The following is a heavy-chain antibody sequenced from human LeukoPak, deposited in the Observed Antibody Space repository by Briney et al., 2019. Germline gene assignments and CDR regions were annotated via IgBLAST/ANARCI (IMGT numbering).Heavy chain of an antibody. CDR1: GGSISSSSYY. Sequence: PSETLSLTCTVSGGSISSSSYYWSWIRQPAGKGLEWIGRIYTSGSTNYNPSLKSRVTMSVDTSKNQFSLKLSSVTAADTAVYYCARDRIGRRGGATQGNYYYMDVWGKGTTVTVSS. J-gene: IGHJ6*03. CDR3: ARDRIGRRGGATQGNYYYMDV. V-gene: IGHV4-61*02. D-gene: IGHD1-26*01. CDR2: IYTSGST.